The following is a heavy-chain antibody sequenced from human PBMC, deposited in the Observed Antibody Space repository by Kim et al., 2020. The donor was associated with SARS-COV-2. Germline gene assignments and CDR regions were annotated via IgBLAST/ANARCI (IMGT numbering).Heavy chain of an antibody. J-gene: IGHJ2*01. Sequence: NDADSVKDRFTISRDNAKDTLYLQMHSLRVDDTAVYFCATQRTAGYFDLWGRGTLVTVSS. V-gene: IGHV3-74*01. CDR3: ATQRTAGYFDL.